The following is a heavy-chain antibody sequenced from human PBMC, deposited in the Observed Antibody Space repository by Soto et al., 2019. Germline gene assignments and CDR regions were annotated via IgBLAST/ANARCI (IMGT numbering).Heavy chain of an antibody. Sequence: QVQLQQWGAGLLKPSETLSLTCAVYGGSFSGYYWTWIRQPPGTGLEWFGEINHSGRTNYNPSRKSRVTISVDTYKNQFSLKLTSVTAADTAVYYCARDKITGLFDYWGQGTLVTVSS. V-gene: IGHV4-34*01. CDR2: INHSGRT. D-gene: IGHD2-8*02. J-gene: IGHJ4*02. CDR1: GGSFSGYY. CDR3: ARDKITGLFDY.